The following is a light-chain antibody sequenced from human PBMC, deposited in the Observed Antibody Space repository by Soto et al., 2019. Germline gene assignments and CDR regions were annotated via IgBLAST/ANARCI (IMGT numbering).Light chain of an antibody. CDR2: EGS. V-gene: IGLV2-23*01. Sequence: QSALTQPASVSGSPGQSITISCSGTSSDVGGYNLVSWYQHHPGKAPKLMIYEGSKRPSGVSNRFSGSKSGNTPSLTISGLQAEDEADYYCCSYAGTTTLVFGGGTKVTVL. CDR3: CSYAGTTTLV. CDR1: SSDVGGYNL. J-gene: IGLJ2*01.